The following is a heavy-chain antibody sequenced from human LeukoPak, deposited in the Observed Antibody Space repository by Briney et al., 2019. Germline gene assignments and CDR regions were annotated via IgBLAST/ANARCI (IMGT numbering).Heavy chain of an antibody. V-gene: IGHV4-61*09. CDR2: IYSSGST. CDR3: ARDSSYGPLYYFDY. CDR1: GGSISSGSYC. D-gene: IGHD5-18*01. J-gene: IGHJ4*02. Sequence: SQTLSLTCTVSGGSISSGSYCWSWIRQPAGKGLEWIGHIYSSGSTNYNPSLKSRVTISVDTSKNQFSLKLGSVTAADTAVYYCARDSSYGPLYYFDYWGQGTLVTVSS.